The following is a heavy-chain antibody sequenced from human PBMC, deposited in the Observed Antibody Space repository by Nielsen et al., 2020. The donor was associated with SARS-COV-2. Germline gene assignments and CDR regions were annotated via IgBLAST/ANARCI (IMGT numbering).Heavy chain of an antibody. V-gene: IGHV3-30-3*01. Sequence: GESLKISCVASGFTFNNFAMHWVRQTPGKGLEWLADISYDGSNEYYADSVKGRFTISRGNSKNTLYLQMNSLRAEDTAIYYCARSLVGSTWWFDYWGQGTLVTVSS. J-gene: IGHJ4*02. CDR3: ARSLVGSTWWFDY. D-gene: IGHD1-26*01. CDR2: ISYDGSNE. CDR1: GFTFNNFA.